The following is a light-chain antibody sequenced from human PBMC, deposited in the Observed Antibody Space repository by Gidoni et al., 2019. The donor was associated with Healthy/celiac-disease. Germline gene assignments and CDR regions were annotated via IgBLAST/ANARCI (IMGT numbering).Light chain of an antibody. V-gene: IGLV2-14*01. J-gene: IGLJ2*01. CDR2: DVS. CDR1: SSDVGGYNY. CDR3: SSYTSSSTVV. Sequence: SALTQPASLSGSPGQSITISCTGTSSDVGGYNYVSWYQQHPGKAPKLMIYDVSNRPSGVSNRFSGSKSGNTASLTISGLQAEDEADYYCSSYTSSSTVVFGGGTKLTVL.